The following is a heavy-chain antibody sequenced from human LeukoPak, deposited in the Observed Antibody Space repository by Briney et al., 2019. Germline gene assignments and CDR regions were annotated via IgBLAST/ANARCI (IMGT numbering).Heavy chain of an antibody. Sequence: SETLSLTCTVSGGSISTYYWSWIRQPPGKGLEWIGYIYYSGSTNYNPSLKSRVTISVDTSKNQFSLKLSSVTAADTAVYYCARGVGRGSSSWYGAGFSWFDPWGQGTLVTVSS. D-gene: IGHD6-13*01. J-gene: IGHJ5*02. CDR3: ARGVGRGSSSWYGAGFSWFDP. CDR1: GGSISTYY. V-gene: IGHV4-59*01. CDR2: IYYSGST.